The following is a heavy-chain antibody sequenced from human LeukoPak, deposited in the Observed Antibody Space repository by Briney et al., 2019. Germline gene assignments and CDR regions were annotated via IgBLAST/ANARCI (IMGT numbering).Heavy chain of an antibody. CDR1: GFTFSSYG. Sequence: QPGRSLRLSCAASGFTFSSYGMHWVRQAPGKGLEWVAVIWYDGSNKYYADSVKGRFTISRDNSKNTLYLQMNSVRAEDTAVYYCARSQIVVVPAAILFEVIGVGAFDYWGQGTLVTVSS. D-gene: IGHD2-2*02. J-gene: IGHJ4*02. CDR2: IWYDGSNK. CDR3: ARSQIVVVPAAILFEVIGVGAFDY. V-gene: IGHV3-33*01.